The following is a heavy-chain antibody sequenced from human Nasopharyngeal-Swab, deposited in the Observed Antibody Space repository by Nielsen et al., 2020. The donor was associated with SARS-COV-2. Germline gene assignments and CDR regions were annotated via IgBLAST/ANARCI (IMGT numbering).Heavy chain of an antibody. CDR3: ARGIRPGPRATRGRYFDY. CDR2: INHSGST. V-gene: IGHV4-34*01. D-gene: IGHD1-26*01. Sequence: RQAPGKGLEWIGEINHSGSTNYNPSLKSRVTISVDTSKNQFSLKLSSVTAADTAVYYCARGIRPGPRATRGRYFDYWGQGTLVTASS. J-gene: IGHJ4*02.